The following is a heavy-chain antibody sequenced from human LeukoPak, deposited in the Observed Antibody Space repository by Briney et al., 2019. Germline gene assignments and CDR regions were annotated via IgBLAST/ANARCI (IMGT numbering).Heavy chain of an antibody. D-gene: IGHD6-19*01. V-gene: IGHV4-39*07. CDR3: ARDHGSGQKRGAFDI. CDR2: IYYSGST. Sequence: SETLSLTCTVSGGSISSSSYYWGWIRQPPGKGLEWIGSIYYSGSTYYNPSLKSRVTISVDTSKNQFSLKLSSVTAADTAVYYCARDHGSGQKRGAFDIWGQGTMVTVSS. CDR1: GGSISSSSYY. J-gene: IGHJ3*02.